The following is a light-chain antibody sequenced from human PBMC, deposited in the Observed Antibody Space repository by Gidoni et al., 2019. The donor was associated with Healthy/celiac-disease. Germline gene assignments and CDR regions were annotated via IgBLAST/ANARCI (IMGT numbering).Light chain of an antibody. V-gene: IGKV2-28*01. CDR2: LGS. CDR3: MQALQTPRT. J-gene: IGKJ2*01. CDR1: QSLLHSNGYNY. Sequence: IVLTQSPPSLPVTPGEPASISCMSSQSLLHSNGYNYLDWYLQKPGQSPQLLIYLGSNRASGVPDRFSGSGSGTDFTLKISRVEAEDVGVYYCMQALQTPRTFGQGTKLEIK.